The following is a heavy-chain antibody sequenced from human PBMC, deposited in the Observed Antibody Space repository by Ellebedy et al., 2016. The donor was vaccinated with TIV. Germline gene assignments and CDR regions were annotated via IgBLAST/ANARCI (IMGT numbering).Heavy chain of an antibody. Sequence: ETLSLTCAASGFTFSSYSMNWVRQAPGKGLEWVSSISSSSSYIYYADSVKGRFTISRDNAKNSLYLQMNSLRAEDTAVYYCARGGAYWYFDLWGRGSLVTVSS. V-gene: IGHV3-21*01. CDR2: ISSSSSYI. J-gene: IGHJ2*01. CDR1: GFTFSSYS. D-gene: IGHD4/OR15-4a*01. CDR3: ARGGAYWYFDL.